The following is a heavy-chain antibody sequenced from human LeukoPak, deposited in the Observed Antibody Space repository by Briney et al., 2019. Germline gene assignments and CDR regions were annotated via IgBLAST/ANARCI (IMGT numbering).Heavy chain of an antibody. J-gene: IGHJ6*02. CDR1: GGSVSSGSYY. V-gene: IGHV4-61*01. Sequence: SETLSLTCTVSGGSVSSGSYYWSWIRQPPGKGLEWIGYIYYSGSTNYNPSLKSRVTISVDTSKNQFSLKLSSVTAADTAVYYCARDRIVVVPAAMGADYYYGMVVWGQGTTVTVSS. CDR2: IYYSGST. CDR3: ARDRIVVVPAAMGADYYYGMVV. D-gene: IGHD2-2*01.